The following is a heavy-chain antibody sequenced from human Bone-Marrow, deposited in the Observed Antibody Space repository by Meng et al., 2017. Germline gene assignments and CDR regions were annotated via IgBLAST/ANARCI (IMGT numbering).Heavy chain of an antibody. CDR2: INTNTGNP. CDR3: ARAGRPPIYCSSTSCYRYGMDV. CDR1: GYTFTSYA. Sequence: SVKVSCKASGYTFTSYAMNWVRQAPGQGLEWMGWINTNTGNPTYAQGFTGRFVFSLDTSVSTAYLQISSLKAEDTAVYYCARAGRPPIYCSSTSCYRYGMDVWGQGTTVTVSS. J-gene: IGHJ6*02. V-gene: IGHV7-4-1*02. D-gene: IGHD2-2*01.